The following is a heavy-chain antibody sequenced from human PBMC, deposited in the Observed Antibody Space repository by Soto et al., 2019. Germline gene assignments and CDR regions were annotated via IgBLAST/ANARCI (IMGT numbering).Heavy chain of an antibody. D-gene: IGHD2-15*01. CDR2: IIPIFGTA. V-gene: IGHV1-69*12. J-gene: IGHJ3*02. CDR3: ALRVVVAATDAFDI. Sequence: QVQLVQSGAEVKKPGSSVKVSCKASEGTFSSYAISWVRQAPGQGLEWMGGIIPIFGTANYAQKFQGRVTITADESTSTAYMELSSLRSEDTAVYYCALRVVVAATDAFDIWGQGTMVTVSS. CDR1: EGTFSSYA.